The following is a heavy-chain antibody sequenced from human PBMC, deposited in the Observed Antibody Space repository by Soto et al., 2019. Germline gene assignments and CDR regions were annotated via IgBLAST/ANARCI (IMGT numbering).Heavy chain of an antibody. CDR3: ARVMITFGGVIAQFDY. V-gene: IGHV3-11*06. CDR2: ISSSSSYT. Sequence: PGGSLRLSCAASGFTFSDYYMSWIRQAPGKGLEWVSYISSSSSYTNYADSVKGRFTISRDNAKNSLYLQMNSLRAEDTAVYYCARVMITFGGVIAQFDYWGQGXLVTVYS. D-gene: IGHD3-16*02. J-gene: IGHJ4*02. CDR1: GFTFSDYY.